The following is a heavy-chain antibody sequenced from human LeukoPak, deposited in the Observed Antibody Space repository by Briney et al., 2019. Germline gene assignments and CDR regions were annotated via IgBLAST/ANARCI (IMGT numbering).Heavy chain of an antibody. D-gene: IGHD3-22*01. V-gene: IGHV4-59*11. Sequence: PSETLSLTCAVSGGSISSHYWSWIRQPPGKGLEWIRYIYYSGKTYYSPSLHSRVTISVDTSKNHFSLKVTSVTAADTAVYYCARDTSGYRRGSFDYWGQGTLVTVSS. CDR3: ARDTSGYRRGSFDY. J-gene: IGHJ4*02. CDR2: IYYSGKT. CDR1: GGSISSHY.